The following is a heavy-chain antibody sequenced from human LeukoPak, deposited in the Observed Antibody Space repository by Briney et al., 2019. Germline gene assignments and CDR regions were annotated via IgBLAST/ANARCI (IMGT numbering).Heavy chain of an antibody. Sequence: GGSLRLSCAASGFTFSSYNMNWVRQAPGKGLEWVSSISSSDSYIYYADSVKGRFTISRDNAKNSLYLQMNSLRAEDTAVYYCARVPYYDFWSGHRDAFDIWGQGTMVTVSS. CDR2: ISSSDSYI. V-gene: IGHV3-21*01. CDR1: GFTFSSYN. D-gene: IGHD3-3*01. J-gene: IGHJ3*02. CDR3: ARVPYYDFWSGHRDAFDI.